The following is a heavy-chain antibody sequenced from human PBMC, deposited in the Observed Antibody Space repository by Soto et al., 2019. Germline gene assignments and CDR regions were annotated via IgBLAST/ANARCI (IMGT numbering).Heavy chain of an antibody. CDR1: GGSLSSYY. J-gene: IGHJ3*01. CDR3: AKAMTGAKRTFDV. D-gene: IGHD3-9*01. Sequence: SETLSLTCVVSGGSLSSYYWSWIRQPPGKGLEWIGYIYYSGSTNYNPSLKSRVTISVDTSKNQFSLKLSSVTAADTAVYYCAKAMTGAKRTFDVWGQGTTVTVSS. V-gene: IGHV4-59*01. CDR2: IYYSGST.